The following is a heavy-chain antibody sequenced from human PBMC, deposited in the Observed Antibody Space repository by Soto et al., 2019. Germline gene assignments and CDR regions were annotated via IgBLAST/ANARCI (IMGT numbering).Heavy chain of an antibody. Sequence: SETLSLTCTVSGGSISSYYWSWIRQPPGKGLEWIGYIYYSGSTNYNPSLKSRVTISVDTSKNQFSLKLSSVTAADTAVYYCARLVYYDFWSGYSNYYYYYMDVWGKGTKVTVSS. CDR2: IYYSGST. CDR3: ARLVYYDFWSGYSNYYYYYMDV. J-gene: IGHJ6*03. V-gene: IGHV4-59*08. CDR1: GGSISSYY. D-gene: IGHD3-3*01.